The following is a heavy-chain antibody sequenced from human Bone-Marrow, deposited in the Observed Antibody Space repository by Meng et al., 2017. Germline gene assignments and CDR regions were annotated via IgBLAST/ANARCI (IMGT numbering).Heavy chain of an antibody. J-gene: IGHJ3*02. CDR2: ISAYTGNT. CDR1: GYTFISYG. D-gene: IGHD5-18*01. V-gene: IGHV1-18*01. CDR3: ARENGYSYGNHDAFDI. Sequence: ASVKVSCKASGYTFISYGISWVRQAPGQGLEWMGWISAYTGNTNYAQKLQGRVTMTTDTSTSTAYMELRSLRSDDTAVYYCARENGYSYGNHDAFDIWGQGTMVTVSS.